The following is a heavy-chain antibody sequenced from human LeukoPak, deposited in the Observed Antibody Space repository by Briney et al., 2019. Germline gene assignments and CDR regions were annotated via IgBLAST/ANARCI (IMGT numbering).Heavy chain of an antibody. CDR1: GFTFSNYG. CDR3: ARGGSPDLGLTQWLVSYYYMDV. V-gene: IGHV3-30*02. D-gene: IGHD6-19*01. J-gene: IGHJ6*03. CDR2: IRYDGSNK. Sequence: GGSLRLSCAASGFTFSNYGMHWVRQAPGKGLEWVAFIRYDGSNKSYADSVKGRFTISRDNSKNTLYLQMNSLRAEDTAVYYCARGGSPDLGLTQWLVSYYYMDVWGKGTTVTVSS.